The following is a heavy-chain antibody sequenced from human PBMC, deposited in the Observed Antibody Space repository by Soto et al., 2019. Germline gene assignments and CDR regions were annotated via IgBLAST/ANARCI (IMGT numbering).Heavy chain of an antibody. CDR1: GYTFTTYP. V-gene: IGHV1-3*01. CDR2: INAGNGNT. Sequence: ASVKVSCKASGYTFTTYPIHWVRQAPGQRPEWMGWINAGNGNTKYSQKFQGRVAITRDTTASTAYMDLISLRSEDTAVYYCTKTRDYGDYLTGAFYYYALDVWGQGTTVTVSS. CDR3: TKTRDYGDYLTGAFYYYALDV. D-gene: IGHD4-17*01. J-gene: IGHJ6*02.